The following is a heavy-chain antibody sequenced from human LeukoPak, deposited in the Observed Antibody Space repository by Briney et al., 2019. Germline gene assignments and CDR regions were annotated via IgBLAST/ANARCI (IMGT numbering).Heavy chain of an antibody. D-gene: IGHD6-6*01. CDR2: ITGSGGST. CDR3: AKCYSSITARQAFDI. J-gene: IGHJ3*02. Sequence: PGGSLRLSCAASGFTFSSYAMSWVRQAPGKGLEWVSTITGSGGSTYYADSVKGRFTISRDNSKNTLSLQMNSLRADDTAVYHCAKCYSSITARQAFDIWGQGTMVTVSP. CDR1: GFTFSSYA. V-gene: IGHV3-23*01.